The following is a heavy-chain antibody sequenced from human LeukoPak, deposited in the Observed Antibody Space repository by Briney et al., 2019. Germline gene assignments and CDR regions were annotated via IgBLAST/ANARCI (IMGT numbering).Heavy chain of an antibody. Sequence: GSLSLSCAASGFTFSSYSMNWVRQAPGKGLEWVSYISSSSRTIYYADSVKGRFTISRDNAKNSLYLQMNSLRDEDTAVYYCGLWFGESDVFDIWGHGTMVTVSS. CDR3: GLWFGESDVFDI. CDR2: ISSSSRTI. CDR1: GFTFSSYS. D-gene: IGHD3-10*01. J-gene: IGHJ3*02. V-gene: IGHV3-48*02.